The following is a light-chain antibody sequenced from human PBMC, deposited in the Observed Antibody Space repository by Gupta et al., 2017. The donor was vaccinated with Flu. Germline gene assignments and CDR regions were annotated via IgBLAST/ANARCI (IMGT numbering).Light chain of an antibody. V-gene: IGKV2-28*01. CDR1: QSLLHSNGYNY. Sequence: ASQSLLHSNGYNYLDWYLQKPGQSPQLLIYLGSNRASGVPDRFSGSGSGTDFTLKISRVEAEDAGIYYCMQTLQTPYTFGQGTKLEI. J-gene: IGKJ2*01. CDR2: LGS. CDR3: MQTLQTPYT.